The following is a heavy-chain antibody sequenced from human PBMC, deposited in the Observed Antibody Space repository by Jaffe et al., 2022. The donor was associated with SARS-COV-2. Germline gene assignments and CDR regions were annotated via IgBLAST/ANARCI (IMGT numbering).Heavy chain of an antibody. CDR2: IWYDGSNK. D-gene: IGHD6-19*01. V-gene: IGHV3-33*01. CDR3: ARDRASGSFRDYYYYYGMDV. CDR1: GFTFSSYG. J-gene: IGHJ6*02. Sequence: QVQLVESGGGVVQPGRSLRLSCAASGFTFSSYGMHWVRQAPGKGLEWVAVIWYDGSNKYYADSVKGRFTISRDNSKNTLYLQMNSLRAEDTAVYYCARDRASGSFRDYYYYYGMDVWGQGTTVTVSS.